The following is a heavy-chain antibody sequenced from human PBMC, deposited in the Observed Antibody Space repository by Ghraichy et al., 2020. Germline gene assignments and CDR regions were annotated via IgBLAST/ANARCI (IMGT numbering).Heavy chain of an antibody. CDR1: GFTVSSNY. V-gene: IGHV3-66*01. CDR3: ARDFPRDTDTAKKDY. CDR2: IYSGGST. Sequence: GGSLRLSCAASGFTVSSNYMSWVRQAPGKGLEWVSVIYSGGSTYYADSVKGRFTISRDNSKNTLYLQMNSLRAEDTAVYYCARDFPRDTDTAKKDYWGQGTLVTVSS. D-gene: IGHD5-18*01. J-gene: IGHJ4*02.